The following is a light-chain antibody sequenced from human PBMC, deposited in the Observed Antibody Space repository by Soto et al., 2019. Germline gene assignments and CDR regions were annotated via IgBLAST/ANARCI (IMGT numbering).Light chain of an antibody. J-gene: IGLJ3*02. CDR1: SSDIGAHNL. V-gene: IGLV2-14*01. Sequence: QSALTQPASVSGSPGQSITISCTGTSSDIGAHNLVSWYQQHPGKAPKLMISDVTSRPSGVSNRFSGSKSDNTASLTISGLQAEDEDDYYCSSRTSSSALVVFGGGTKLTVL. CDR2: DVT. CDR3: SSRTSSSALVV.